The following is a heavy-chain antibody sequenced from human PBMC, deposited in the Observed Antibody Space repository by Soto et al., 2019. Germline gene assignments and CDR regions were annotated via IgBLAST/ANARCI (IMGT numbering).Heavy chain of an antibody. CDR1: GFTFSSYS. CDR2: ISSSSSYI. V-gene: IGHV3-21*01. J-gene: IGHJ6*03. D-gene: IGHD2-15*01. Sequence: GGSLRLSCAASGFTFSSYSMNWVRQAPGKGLEWVSSISSSSSYIYYADSVKGRFTISRDNAKNSLYLQMNSLRAEDTAVYYCARAGYCSGGSCSDYYYYMDVWGKGTTVTVSS. CDR3: ARAGYCSGGSCSDYYYYMDV.